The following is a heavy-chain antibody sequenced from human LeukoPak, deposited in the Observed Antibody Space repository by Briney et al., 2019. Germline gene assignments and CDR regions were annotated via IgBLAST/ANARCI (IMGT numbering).Heavy chain of an antibody. CDR3: AREGVDSDYFDY. V-gene: IGHV3-30-3*01. CDR2: ISYDGSNK. J-gene: IGHJ4*02. Sequence: GRSLRLSCAASGFTFSSYAMHWVRQAPGKGLEWVAVISYDGSNKYYADSVKGRFTISRDNSKNTLYLQMNSLRAEDTAVYYCAREGVDSDYFDYWGQGTLVTVSS. CDR1: GFTFSSYA. D-gene: IGHD5-12*01.